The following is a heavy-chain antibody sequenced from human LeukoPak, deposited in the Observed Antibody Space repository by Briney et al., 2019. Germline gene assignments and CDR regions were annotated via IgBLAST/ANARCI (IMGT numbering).Heavy chain of an antibody. J-gene: IGHJ3*01. CDR1: GYTFTGYY. CDR3: ARGSAVVGYTRGDAFDL. V-gene: IGHV1-2*02. D-gene: IGHD5-12*01. CDR2: VNPNSGGT. Sequence: ASVKVSCKASGYTFTGYYMHWVRQAPRQGLEWMGWVNPNSGGTNYAQKFQGRVTMTRDTTITTAYMEMSRLKSDDTAVYYCARGSAVVGYTRGDAFDLWGQGTMVTVSS.